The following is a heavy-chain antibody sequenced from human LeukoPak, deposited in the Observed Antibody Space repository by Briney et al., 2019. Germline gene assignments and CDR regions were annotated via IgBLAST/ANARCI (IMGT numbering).Heavy chain of an antibody. CDR1: GYTLTELS. Sequence: ASVKVSCKVSGYTLTELSMHWVRQAPGQGLEWMGWINPNSGGTNYAQKFQGRVTMTRDTSISTAYMELSRLRSDDTAVYYCASGYSSGWYFPSFDYWGQGTLVTVSS. J-gene: IGHJ4*02. D-gene: IGHD6-19*01. CDR3: ASGYSSGWYFPSFDY. V-gene: IGHV1-2*02. CDR2: INPNSGGT.